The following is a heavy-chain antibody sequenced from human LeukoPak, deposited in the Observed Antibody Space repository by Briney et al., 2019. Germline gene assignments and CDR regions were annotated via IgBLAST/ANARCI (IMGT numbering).Heavy chain of an antibody. V-gene: IGHV3-53*01. CDR1: GFTVSSNY. Sequence: GGSLRLSCAASGFTVSSNYMSWVRQAPGKGLEWVSVIYGDGSTYYADSVKGRFTISRGNSKNTLYLQMNSLRAEDTAVYYCARDLGYQTQNKFYYYMDVWGKGTTVTVSS. J-gene: IGHJ6*03. D-gene: IGHD1/OR15-1a*01. CDR2: IYGDGST. CDR3: ARDLGYQTQNKFYYYMDV.